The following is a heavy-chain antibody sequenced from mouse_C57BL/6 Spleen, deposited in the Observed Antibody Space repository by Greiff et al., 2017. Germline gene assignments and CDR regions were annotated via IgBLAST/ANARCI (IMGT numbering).Heavy chain of an antibody. CDR1: GYTFTSYW. Sequence: QVQLQQPGTELVKPGASVKLSCKASGYTFTSYWMHWVKQRPGQGLEWIGNINPSNGGTNYNEKFKSKATLTVDQSSSTAYMQLSSLSYEDSAVYYCARSGVVATGYFDVWGTGTTFTVSS. J-gene: IGHJ1*03. V-gene: IGHV1-53*01. CDR2: INPSNGGT. D-gene: IGHD1-1*01. CDR3: ARSGVVATGYFDV.